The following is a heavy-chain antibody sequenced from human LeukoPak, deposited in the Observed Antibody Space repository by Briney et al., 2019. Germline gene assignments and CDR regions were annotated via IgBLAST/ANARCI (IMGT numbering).Heavy chain of an antibody. CDR2: ISGSGGST. CDR3: AKVGYSYGLAGLFDY. D-gene: IGHD5-18*01. V-gene: IGHV3-23*01. CDR1: GFTFSSYA. J-gene: IGHJ4*02. Sequence: GGSLRLSCAASGFTFSSYAMSWVRQAPGKGLEWVSAISGSGGSTYYADSVKGRFTISRDNSKNTLYLQMNSLRAEDTAVYYCAKVGYSYGLAGLFDYWGQGTLVTVSS.